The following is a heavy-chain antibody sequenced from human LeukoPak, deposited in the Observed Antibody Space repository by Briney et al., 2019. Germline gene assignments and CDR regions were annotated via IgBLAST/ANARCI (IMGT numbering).Heavy chain of an antibody. J-gene: IGHJ6*02. CDR3: ARGPYSSGWFLGNYGMDV. CDR2: INHSGST. Sequence: NPSETLSLTCAVYGGSFSGYYWSWIRQPPGKGLEWIGEINHSGSTNYNPSLKSRVTISVDTSKNQFSLKLSSVTAADTAVYYCARGPYSSGWFLGNYGMDVWGQGTTVTVSS. CDR1: GGSFSGYY. D-gene: IGHD6-19*01. V-gene: IGHV4-34*01.